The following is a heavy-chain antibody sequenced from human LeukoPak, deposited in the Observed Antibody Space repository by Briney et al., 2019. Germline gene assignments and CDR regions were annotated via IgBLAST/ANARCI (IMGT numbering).Heavy chain of an antibody. CDR3: ARAGGSGNLA. Sequence: ASVKLSRTASVSTFTGYYMHWMRQPPAQGLEWMGLFNPNSGGKNYAQDFHGRVTMTRDTSISTAYMELSRLRSDDTAVYYCARAGGSGNLAGGQGTLVTVSS. D-gene: IGHD1-26*01. CDR2: FNPNSGGK. CDR1: VSTFTGYY. J-gene: IGHJ4*02. V-gene: IGHV1-2*02.